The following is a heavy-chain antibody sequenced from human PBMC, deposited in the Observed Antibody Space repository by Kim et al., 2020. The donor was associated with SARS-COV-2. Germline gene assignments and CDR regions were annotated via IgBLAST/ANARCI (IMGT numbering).Heavy chain of an antibody. Sequence: SETLSLTCTVSGGSIKSYSWSWIRQPPGKGLEWIGYTYYSGSTNYNPSLKSRVIISVDTSKNQFSLKLSSVTAADTAVYYCARDRIGYCSSTSCSLHFDYWCPGTLVTVSS. CDR3: ARDRIGYCSSTSCSLHFDY. J-gene: IGHJ4*02. V-gene: IGHV4-59*01. D-gene: IGHD2-2*01. CDR2: TYYSGST. CDR1: GGSIKSYS.